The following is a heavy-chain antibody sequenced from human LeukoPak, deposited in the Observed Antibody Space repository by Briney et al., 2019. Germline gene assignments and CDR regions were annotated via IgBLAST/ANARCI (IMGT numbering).Heavy chain of an antibody. Sequence: SETLSLTCIVSGGPISTHYWSWSRQPPGKGLEWIGYNDYSGSTNYNPSLKSRVTISVDTSKNQFSLKLNSVTAADTAVYYCARGATFRRTYYMDVWGKGTTVTVSS. CDR3: ARGATFRRTYYMDV. V-gene: IGHV4-59*11. D-gene: IGHD1-1*01. J-gene: IGHJ6*03. CDR2: NDYSGST. CDR1: GGPISTHY.